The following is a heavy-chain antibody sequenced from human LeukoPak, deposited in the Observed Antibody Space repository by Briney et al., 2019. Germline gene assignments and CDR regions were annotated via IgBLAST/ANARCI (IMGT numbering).Heavy chain of an antibody. D-gene: IGHD3-3*02. CDR2: IYYSGST. J-gene: IGHJ5*02. CDR3: VRDHSYGLARFDP. V-gene: IGHV4-59*01. CDR1: GGSISSYY. Sequence: SETLSLTCTVSGGSISSYYWSWIRQPPGKGLEWIGYIYYSGSTNYNPSLKSRVTISVDTSKNQFSLKLSSVTAADTAVYYCVRDHSYGLARFDPWGQGTLVTVSS.